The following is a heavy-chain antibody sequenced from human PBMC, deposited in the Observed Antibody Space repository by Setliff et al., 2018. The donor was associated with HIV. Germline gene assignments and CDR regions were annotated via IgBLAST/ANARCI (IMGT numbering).Heavy chain of an antibody. Sequence: SETLSLTCTVSGGSISISDWSWIRQPPGKGLEWIGCIYTSGNTYYDPSLKSRVTISVDTSKNQFSLKLASVTAADTAVYFCARRSDWFDPWGQGTLVTVSS. J-gene: IGHJ5*02. CDR2: IYTSGNT. CDR1: GGSISISD. CDR3: ARRSDWFDP. V-gene: IGHV4-4*09.